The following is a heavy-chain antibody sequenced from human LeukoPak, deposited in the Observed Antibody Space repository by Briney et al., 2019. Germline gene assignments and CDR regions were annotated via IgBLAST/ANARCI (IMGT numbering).Heavy chain of an antibody. D-gene: IGHD4-17*01. CDR1: GASISSYY. CDR3: ARPTYDYGDYAGAFDI. J-gene: IGHJ3*02. V-gene: IGHV4-59*08. CDR2: IYYNEGT. Sequence: SETLSLTCTVSGASISSYYWSWIRQPPGKGLEWIGYIYYNEGTNYIPSLKSRVTISIDTSKSQFSLKLNSVTAADTAVYYCARPTYDYGDYAGAFDIWGQGTMVTVSS.